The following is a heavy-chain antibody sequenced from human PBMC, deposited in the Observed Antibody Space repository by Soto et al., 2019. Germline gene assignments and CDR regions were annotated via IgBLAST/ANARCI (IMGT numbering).Heavy chain of an antibody. D-gene: IGHD3-3*01. CDR2: IYYSGST. CDR3: ARGRRITIFGVVNQYYYYYMDV. Sequence: GLEWIGYIYYSGSTNYNPSLKSRVTISVDTSKNQFSLKLSSVTAADTAVYYCARGRRITIFGVVNQYYYYYMDVWGKGTTVTVSS. J-gene: IGHJ6*03. V-gene: IGHV4-59*01.